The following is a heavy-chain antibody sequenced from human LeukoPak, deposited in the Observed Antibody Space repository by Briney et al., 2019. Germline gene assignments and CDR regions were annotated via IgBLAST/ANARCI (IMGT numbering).Heavy chain of an antibody. CDR1: GFTFSDYN. Sequence: KPGGSLRLSCAASGFTFSDYNMRWIRQAPGKGLEWVSSISRSGSTKYYADSVKGRFTISRDNAKNSLFLQMNSLRAEDTAVYYCAKDISGGDCPDYWGQGTLVTVSS. J-gene: IGHJ4*02. D-gene: IGHD2-21*02. CDR3: AKDISGGDCPDY. CDR2: ISRSGSTK. V-gene: IGHV3-11*01.